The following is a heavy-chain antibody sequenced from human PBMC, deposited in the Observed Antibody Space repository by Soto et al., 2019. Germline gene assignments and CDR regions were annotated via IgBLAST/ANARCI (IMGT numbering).Heavy chain of an antibody. J-gene: IGHJ4*02. V-gene: IGHV4-31*03. CDR2: IYYSGST. Sequence: SETLSLTCTVSGGSISSGGYYWSWIRQHPGKGLEWIGYIYYSGSTYYNPSLKSRVTISVDTSKNQFSLKLSSVTAADTAVYYCAREVRVATITTPPDYWGQGTLVTVSS. CDR1: GGSISSGGYY. CDR3: AREVRVATITTPPDY. D-gene: IGHD5-12*01.